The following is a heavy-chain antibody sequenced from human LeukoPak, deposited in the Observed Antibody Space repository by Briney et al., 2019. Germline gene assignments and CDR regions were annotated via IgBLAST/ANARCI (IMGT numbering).Heavy chain of an antibody. D-gene: IGHD5-24*01. CDR3: ARLDGYNSY. V-gene: IGHV4-34*01. CDR2: INHSGST. J-gene: IGHJ4*02. CDR1: GGSFSGYY. Sequence: PSETLSLTCAVYGGSFSGYYWSWIRQPPGKGLESIGEINHSGSTNYNPSLKSRVTISVDTSKNQFSLKLSSVTAADTAVYYRARLDGYNSYWGQGTLVTVSS.